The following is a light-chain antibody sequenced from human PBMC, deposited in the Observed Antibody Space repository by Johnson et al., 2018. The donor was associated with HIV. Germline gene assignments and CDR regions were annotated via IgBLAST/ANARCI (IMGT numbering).Light chain of an antibody. CDR3: GTWDSSLSAGV. CDR1: SSNVGNNY. J-gene: IGLJ1*01. Sequence: HSVLTQPPSVSAAPGQKVTISCSGTSSNVGNNYVSWYQQFPGTAPKLLIYEKNKRPSGIPDRFSGSKSGTSATLGITGLQTGDEADYYCGTWDSSLSAGVFGTGTKVTVL. V-gene: IGLV1-51*02. CDR2: EKN.